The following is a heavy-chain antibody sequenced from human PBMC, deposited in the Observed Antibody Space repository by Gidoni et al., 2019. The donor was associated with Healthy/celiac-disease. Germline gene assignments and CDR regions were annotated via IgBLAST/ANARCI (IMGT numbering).Heavy chain of an antibody. CDR2: ISSSSSYI. J-gene: IGHJ4*02. CDR3: ARESTVTTGLFFDY. Sequence: EVQLVESGGGLVKPGGSLRLSCAASGFTFSSYSMNWVRQAPGKGLEWVSSISSSSSYIYYADSVKGRFTISRDNAKNSLYLQMNSLRAEDTAVYYCARESTVTTGLFFDYWGQGTLVTVSS. D-gene: IGHD4-17*01. CDR1: GFTFSSYS. V-gene: IGHV3-21*01.